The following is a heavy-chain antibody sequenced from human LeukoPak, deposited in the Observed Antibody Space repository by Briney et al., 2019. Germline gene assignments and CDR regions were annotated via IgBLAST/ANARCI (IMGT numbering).Heavy chain of an antibody. Sequence: PSETLSLTCTVSGGSISSSSYYWGWIRQPPGKGLEWIGSIYYSGNTYYNPSLKSRVTISVDTSTNQFSLKLSSVTAADTAVYYCARDRQQLVRGDYFDYWGQGTLVTVSS. CDR1: GGSISSSSYY. D-gene: IGHD6-13*01. CDR3: ARDRQQLVRGDYFDY. CDR2: IYYSGNT. J-gene: IGHJ4*02. V-gene: IGHV4-39*07.